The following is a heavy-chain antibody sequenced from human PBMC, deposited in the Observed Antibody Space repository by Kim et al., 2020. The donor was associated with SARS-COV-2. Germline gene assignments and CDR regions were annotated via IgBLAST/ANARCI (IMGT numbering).Heavy chain of an antibody. CDR1: GGSISSYY. V-gene: IGHV4-59*08. Sequence: SETLSLTCTVSGGSISSYYWSWIRQPPGKGLEWIGYIYYSGSTNYNPSLKSRVTISVDTSKNQFSLKLSSVTAADTAVYYCARHNPAGTLSFDYWGQGTLVTVSS. CDR2: IYYSGST. D-gene: IGHD6-13*01. J-gene: IGHJ4*02. CDR3: ARHNPAGTLSFDY.